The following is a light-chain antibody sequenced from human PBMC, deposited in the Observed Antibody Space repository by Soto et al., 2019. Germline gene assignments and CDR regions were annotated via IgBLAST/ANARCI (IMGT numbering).Light chain of an antibody. V-gene: IGKV1-9*01. Sequence: IQFTQSPSSLSASVGDRVTITCRASQGITYYLAWYQQKPGKAPKLLIYAASTLKSGVPSRFSGSGSGTDFTLTISSLQPEDFATYYCQQLNSYPLTFGGGTKVDIK. CDR3: QQLNSYPLT. CDR2: AAS. CDR1: QGITYY. J-gene: IGKJ4*01.